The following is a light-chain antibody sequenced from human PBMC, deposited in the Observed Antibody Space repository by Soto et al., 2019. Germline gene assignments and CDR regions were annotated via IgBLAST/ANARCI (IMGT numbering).Light chain of an antibody. V-gene: IGLV2-14*01. CDR2: EVS. CDR3: SSYTGSNTYV. Sequence: QSALTQPASVSGSPGQSITVSCSGTSSDVGGYKFVSWYQQHPGKAPKLMIYEVSYRPSGVSSRFSGSKSGNTASLTISGLQAEDEADYNCSSYTGSNTYVFGTGTKLTVL. CDR1: SSDVGGYKF. J-gene: IGLJ1*01.